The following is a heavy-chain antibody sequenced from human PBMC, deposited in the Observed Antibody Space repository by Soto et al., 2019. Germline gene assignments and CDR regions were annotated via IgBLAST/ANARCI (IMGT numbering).Heavy chain of an antibody. CDR1: GFTFSSYS. CDR2: ISSSSSYI. D-gene: IGHD4-4*01. V-gene: IGHV3-21*01. J-gene: IGHJ6*02. Sequence: PVGSLRLSCAASGFTFSSYSMNWVRQAPGKGLEWVSSISSSSSYIYYADSVKGRFTISRDNAKNSLYLQMNSLRAEDTAVYYCARDYSNYYYYGMDVWGQGTTVTVSS. CDR3: ARDYSNYYYYGMDV.